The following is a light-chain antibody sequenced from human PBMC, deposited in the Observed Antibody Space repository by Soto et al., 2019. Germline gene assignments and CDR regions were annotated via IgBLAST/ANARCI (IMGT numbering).Light chain of an antibody. CDR2: GAS. J-gene: IGKJ1*01. CDR3: QKYNNLLAST. Sequence: EIVMTQSPATLSVSPGERATLSCRASQSVSSNLAWYQQRPGQAPRLLIYGASTRATGIPARFSGSGSGTEFTLTISGLQSEDFAIYYCQKYNNLLASTFGQGTKVEVK. CDR1: QSVSSN. V-gene: IGKV3-15*01.